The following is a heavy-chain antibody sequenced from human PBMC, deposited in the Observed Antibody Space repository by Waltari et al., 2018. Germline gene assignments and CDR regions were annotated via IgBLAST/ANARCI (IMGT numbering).Heavy chain of an antibody. CDR2: IYHSGST. CDR1: GYSISSGYY. Sequence: QVQLQESGPGLVKPSETLSLTCAVSGYSISSGYYWGWIRQPPGKGLEWIGSIYHSGSTYYNPSLKSRVTISVDTSKNQFSLKLSSVTAADTAVYYCTRSRIVGATTVDYWGQGTLVTVSS. CDR3: TRSRIVGATTVDY. V-gene: IGHV4-38-2*01. J-gene: IGHJ4*02. D-gene: IGHD1-26*01.